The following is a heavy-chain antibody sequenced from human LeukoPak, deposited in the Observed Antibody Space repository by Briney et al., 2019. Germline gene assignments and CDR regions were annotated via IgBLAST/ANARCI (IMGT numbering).Heavy chain of an antibody. J-gene: IGHJ4*02. CDR2: IYYSGST. Sequence: PSETLSLTCAVYGGSFSGYYWSWIRQPPGKGLEWIGSIYYSGSTYYNPSLKSRVTISVDTSKNQFSLKLSSVTAADTAVYYCARQGYYGSGSYYNVWGQGTLVTVSS. CDR1: GGSFSGYY. D-gene: IGHD3-10*01. V-gene: IGHV4-34*01. CDR3: ARQGYYGSGSYYNV.